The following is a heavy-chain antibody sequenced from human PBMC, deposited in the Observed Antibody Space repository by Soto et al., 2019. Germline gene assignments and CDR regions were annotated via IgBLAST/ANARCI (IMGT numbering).Heavy chain of an antibody. V-gene: IGHV3-23*01. CDR1: GFTFNNYA. CDR3: AKGPGSSGYFGSFWYFDL. D-gene: IGHD6-13*01. CDR2: ISGTGGNT. J-gene: IGHJ2*01. Sequence: EMQVLESGGDLVQPGGSLRLSCAASGFTFNNYALTWVRQAPGKGLEWFSTISGTGGNTYYTDSVKGRFTISRDNSKNPLYLQMNSLRAEDTAVYYCAKGPGSSGYFGSFWYFDLWGRGTLVAVSS.